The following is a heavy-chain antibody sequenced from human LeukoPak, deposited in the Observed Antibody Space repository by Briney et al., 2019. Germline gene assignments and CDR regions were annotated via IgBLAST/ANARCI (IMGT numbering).Heavy chain of an antibody. CDR2: ISGSGDTT. Sequence: PGGSLRLSCAGSGFTFSSYAMTWVRQAPGKGLEWVSVISGSGDTTYYADSVKGRFTISRDNSKNTLYLQMNSLKAEDTAVYYCAKSRPYYYGSGSYSGLYGMDVWGQGTTVTVFS. CDR3: AKSRPYYYGSGSYSGLYGMDV. V-gene: IGHV3-23*01. D-gene: IGHD3-10*01. J-gene: IGHJ6*02. CDR1: GFTFSSYA.